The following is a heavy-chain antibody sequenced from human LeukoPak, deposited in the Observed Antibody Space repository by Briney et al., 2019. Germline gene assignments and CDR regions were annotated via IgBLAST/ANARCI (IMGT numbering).Heavy chain of an antibody. J-gene: IGHJ4*02. Sequence: GASVKVSCKASGYTFTSADINWLRQATGQGLEWMGWLNPNTGNTGYAQKFRGRITLTGHTSISTAYMELSSLTSEDTAVYYCARGFGDDSSSFNFWGQGTLVTVSS. D-gene: IGHD3-22*01. CDR2: LNPNTGNT. V-gene: IGHV1-8*01. CDR3: ARGFGDDSSSFNF. CDR1: GYTFTSAD.